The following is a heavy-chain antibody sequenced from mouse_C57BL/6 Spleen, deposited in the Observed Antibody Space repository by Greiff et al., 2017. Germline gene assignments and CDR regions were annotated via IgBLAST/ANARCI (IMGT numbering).Heavy chain of an antibody. CDR3: ARDDYDEALFAY. D-gene: IGHD2-4*01. J-gene: IGHJ3*01. V-gene: IGHV1-82*01. CDR1: GYAFSSSW. CDR2: IYPGDGDT. Sequence: VQLQQSGPALVKPGASVKLSCKASGYAFSSSWMNWVKQRPGKGLEWIGRIYPGDGDTNYNGKFKGKATLTADKSSSTAYMQLSSLTSEDSAVYFCARDDYDEALFAYWGQGTLVTVSA.